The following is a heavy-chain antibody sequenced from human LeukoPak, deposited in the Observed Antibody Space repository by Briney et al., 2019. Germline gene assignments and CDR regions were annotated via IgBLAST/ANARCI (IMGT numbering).Heavy chain of an antibody. CDR2: INHGGST. Sequence: PSETLSLTCAVYGGSFSGYYWSWIRQPPGKGLEWIGEINHGGSTNHNPSFKSRVTISVDTSKNQISLKLSSVTAADTAVYYCQVCGYYNVIDHWGQGSLVTVSS. CDR1: GGSFSGYY. J-gene: IGHJ4*02. CDR3: QVCGYYNVIDH. D-gene: IGHD3-22*01. V-gene: IGHV4-34*01.